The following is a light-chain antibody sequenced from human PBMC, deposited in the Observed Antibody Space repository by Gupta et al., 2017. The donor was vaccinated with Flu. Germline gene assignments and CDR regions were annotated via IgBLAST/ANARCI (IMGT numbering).Light chain of an antibody. CDR3: GAGGV. CDR1: SSNIGDNY. Sequence: QSVLTQPPSVSAAPGQKVTISCSGSSSNIGDNYVSWYQQLPGTAPKLLIYDNNKRPSGIPDRFSASKSGTSATLDITGLQTGDEADYYCGAGGVFGGGTKLTVL. J-gene: IGLJ2*01. CDR2: DNN. V-gene: IGLV1-51*01.